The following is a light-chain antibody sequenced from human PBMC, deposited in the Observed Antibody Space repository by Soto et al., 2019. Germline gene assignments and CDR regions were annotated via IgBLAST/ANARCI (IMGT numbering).Light chain of an antibody. Sequence: EIVLTQSPGTLSLSPGEKATLSCRASQTVSSSYLAWYQQKPGQAPRLLIYGATNRIIGIPDRFSGSVSGTDFTLTISRLEPEDFAVYFCQRYGSSPLITFGQGTRLEIK. CDR3: QRYGSSPLIT. CDR2: GAT. CDR1: QTVSSSY. J-gene: IGKJ5*01. V-gene: IGKV3-20*01.